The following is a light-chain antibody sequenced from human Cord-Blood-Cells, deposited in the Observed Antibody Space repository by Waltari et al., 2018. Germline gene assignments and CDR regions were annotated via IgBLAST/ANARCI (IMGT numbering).Light chain of an antibody. CDR2: KAS. CDR3: QQYNSYPYS. Sequence: DIQMTQSPSTLSASVGDRVTITCRASQSISSWLAWYQQKPGKAPKLLIYKASSLESGVPSRFSGSGSGTEFTLAISSLQPDDFATYYCQQYNSYPYSFGQGTKLEIK. CDR1: QSISSW. J-gene: IGKJ2*03. V-gene: IGKV1-5*03.